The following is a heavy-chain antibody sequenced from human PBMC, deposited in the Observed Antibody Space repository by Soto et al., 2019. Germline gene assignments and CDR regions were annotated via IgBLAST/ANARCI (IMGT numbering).Heavy chain of an antibody. CDR3: ARQSKGNY. V-gene: IGHV3-21*01. D-gene: IGHD3-10*01. Sequence: GGSLNLSCATSGFAFSNYNMIWVRQAPGRGLEWVESISSSNSLLYRDSEKGGFTISRDNAKNSLYLQMNSLRVEDTALYYCARQSKGNYWGQGTLVAVSS. CDR1: GFAFSNYN. J-gene: IGHJ4*02. CDR2: ISSSNSL.